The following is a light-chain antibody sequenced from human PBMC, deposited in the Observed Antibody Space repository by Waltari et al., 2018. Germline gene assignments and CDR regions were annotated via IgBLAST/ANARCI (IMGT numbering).Light chain of an antibody. J-gene: IGKJ1*01. CDR2: WAS. CDR1: QGVLHNSNNKNY. Sequence: DIVMTQSPDSLAVSLGERATINCKSSQGVLHNSNNKNYLAWYQQKPGQPPKLLICWASIRESGVPDRFSGSGSGTDFTLTISSLQAEDVAVYYCQQYYSTPPTFGQGTKVEIK. CDR3: QQYYSTPPT. V-gene: IGKV4-1*01.